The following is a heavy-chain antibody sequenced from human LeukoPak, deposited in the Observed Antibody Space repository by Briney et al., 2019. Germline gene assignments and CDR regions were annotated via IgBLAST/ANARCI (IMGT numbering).Heavy chain of an antibody. Sequence: GGSLRLSCAASGFTFSTYAMTWVRQAPGKGLEWVSLISGTGGSTYYADSVKGRFTISRDNSKNTLYLQMNSLRAEDTAVYYCAKCGLHTFGLYLYWGQGILITVSS. CDR3: AKCGLHTFGLYLY. CDR2: ISGTGGST. D-gene: IGHD5-18*01. J-gene: IGHJ4*02. V-gene: IGHV3-23*01. CDR1: GFTFSTYA.